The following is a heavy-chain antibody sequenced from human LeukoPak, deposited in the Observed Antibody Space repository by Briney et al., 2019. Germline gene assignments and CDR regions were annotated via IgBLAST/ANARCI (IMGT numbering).Heavy chain of an antibody. J-gene: IGHJ4*02. D-gene: IGHD1-20*01. CDR1: VFSLSTSGVG. V-gene: IGHV2-5*02. Sequence: SGPTLVKATQTLTLTFTFSVFSLSTSGVGVVWIRQPPGKALEWLALIYWDDDKRYSPSLKSTLTITKDTYKNQVVLTMTNMDPVDTATYYFAHSENNCGDYWGQGTLVTVSS. CDR3: AHSENNCGDY. CDR2: IYWDDDK.